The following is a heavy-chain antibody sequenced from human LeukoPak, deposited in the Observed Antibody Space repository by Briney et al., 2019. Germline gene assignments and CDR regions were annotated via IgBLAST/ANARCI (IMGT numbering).Heavy chain of an antibody. CDR2: ISSNGGST. D-gene: IGHD6-13*01. V-gene: IGHV3-64*01. CDR1: GFTFGSYA. CDR3: ARDHEQLVLDY. J-gene: IGHJ4*02. Sequence: PGGSLRLSCAASGFTFGSYAMHWVRQAPGKGLEYVSAISSNGGSTYYANPVKGRFTISRDNSKNTLYLQMGSLRAEDMAVYYCARDHEQLVLDYWGQGTLVTVSS.